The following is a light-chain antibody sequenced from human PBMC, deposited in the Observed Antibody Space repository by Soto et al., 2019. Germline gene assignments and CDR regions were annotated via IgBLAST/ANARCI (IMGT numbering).Light chain of an antibody. CDR1: QSVSSN. V-gene: IGKV3-15*01. CDR3: QQYNNWPSLT. J-gene: IGKJ4*01. Sequence: EIVMTQSPATLSGSPGERATLSWRASQSVSSNLAWYQHKPGQAPRLPIYGASTRATGIPARFSGSGSGTEFTLPISSLQSEDFAVYYCQQYNNWPSLTFGGGTKVDIK. CDR2: GAS.